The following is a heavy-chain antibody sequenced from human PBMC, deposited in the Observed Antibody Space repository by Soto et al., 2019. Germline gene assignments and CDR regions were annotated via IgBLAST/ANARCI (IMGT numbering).Heavy chain of an antibody. J-gene: IGHJ6*02. CDR2: ISYDGSNK. V-gene: IGHV3-30-3*01. CDR3: ARVMTGRDYYYYYGMDV. D-gene: IGHD3-9*01. Sequence: QVQLVESGGGVVQPGRSLRLSCAASGFTFSSYAMHWVRQAPGKGLEWVAVISYDGSNKYYADSVKGRFTISRDNSKNTLYLQMNSLRAEDTAVYYCARVMTGRDYYYYYGMDVWGQGTTVTVSS. CDR1: GFTFSSYA.